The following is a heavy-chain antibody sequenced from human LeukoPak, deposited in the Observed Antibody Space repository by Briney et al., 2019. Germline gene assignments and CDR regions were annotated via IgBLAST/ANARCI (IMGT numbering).Heavy chain of an antibody. CDR2: ISSSSSYI. V-gene: IGHV3-21*01. CDR3: ARDPGDQGVGYAFDI. CDR1: GFTFSSYS. D-gene: IGHD3-10*01. Sequence: PGGSLRLSCAASGFTFSSYSMNWVRQAPGEGLEWVSSISSSSSYIYYADSVKGRFTISRDNAKNSLYLQMNSLRAEDTAVYYRARDPGDQGVGYAFDIWGQGTMVTVSS. J-gene: IGHJ3*02.